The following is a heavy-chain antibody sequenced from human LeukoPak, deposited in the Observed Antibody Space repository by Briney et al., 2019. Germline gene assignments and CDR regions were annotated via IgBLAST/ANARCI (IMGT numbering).Heavy chain of an antibody. J-gene: IGHJ3*02. CDR2: IYYSGST. Sequence: SETLSLTCTVSGGSISSHYWSWIRQPSGKGLEWIGYIYYSGSTNYNPSLKSRVTISVDTSKNQFSLKLSSVTAADTAVYYCARENSGSSTDAFDIWGQGTMVTVSS. CDR1: GGSISSHY. CDR3: ARENSGSSTDAFDI. D-gene: IGHD1-26*01. V-gene: IGHV4-59*11.